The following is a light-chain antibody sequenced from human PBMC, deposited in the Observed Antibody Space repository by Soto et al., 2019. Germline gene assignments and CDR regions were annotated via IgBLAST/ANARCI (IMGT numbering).Light chain of an antibody. Sequence: SALTQPPSASGTPGQSLTISCAGSSSSIGSHYVYWYQHLPGTAPKLLIFRDGQRPSGVPDRFFGSKSGTSASLAISGLRSEDEAHYYCAVWDASLTGWVFGGGTKLTVL. J-gene: IGLJ3*02. CDR3: AVWDASLTGWV. V-gene: IGLV1-47*01. CDR2: RDG. CDR1: SSSIGSHY.